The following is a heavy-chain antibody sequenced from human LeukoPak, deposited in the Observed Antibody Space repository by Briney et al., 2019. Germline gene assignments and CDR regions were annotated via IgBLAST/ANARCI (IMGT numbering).Heavy chain of an antibody. V-gene: IGHV3-7*01. CDR1: EFTFSSYW. Sequence: GGSLRLSCAASEFTFSSYWMIWVRQAPGKGLEWVANINQDGSKKYYVDSVKGRFTISRDNAKNSLYLQMNSLRAEDTAVYYCAGSWSPYDAFDIWGQGTMVTISS. D-gene: IGHD6-13*01. J-gene: IGHJ3*02. CDR3: AGSWSPYDAFDI. CDR2: INQDGSKK.